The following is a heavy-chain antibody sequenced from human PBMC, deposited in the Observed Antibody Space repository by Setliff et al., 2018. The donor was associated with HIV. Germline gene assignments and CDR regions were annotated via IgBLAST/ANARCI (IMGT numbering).Heavy chain of an antibody. J-gene: IGHJ3*02. CDR1: GYSFARYG. D-gene: IGHD6-19*01. Sequence: GASVKVSCKASGYSFARYGLSWVRQAPGQGLEWMGWISGFNGNTKYAQSFQDRVAMTTETATSTAYMEMRSLRSDDPAVYFCARVPYRSAWFSGGHDAFDIWGQGTMVTGSS. CDR3: ARVPYRSAWFSGGHDAFDI. CDR2: ISGFNGNT. V-gene: IGHV1-18*01.